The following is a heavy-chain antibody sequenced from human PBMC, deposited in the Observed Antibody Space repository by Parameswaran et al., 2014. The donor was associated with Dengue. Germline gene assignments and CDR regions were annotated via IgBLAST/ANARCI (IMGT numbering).Heavy chain of an antibody. V-gene: IGHV4-39*01. CDR2: IYYSGST. J-gene: IGHJ4*02. CDR3: ATLGDSRIVGATNLDY. Sequence: WIRQPPGKGLEWIGSIYYSGSTYYNPSPKSRVTISVDTSKNQFSLKLSSVTAADTAVYYCATLGDSRIVGATNLDYWGQGTLVTVSS. D-gene: IGHD1-26*01.